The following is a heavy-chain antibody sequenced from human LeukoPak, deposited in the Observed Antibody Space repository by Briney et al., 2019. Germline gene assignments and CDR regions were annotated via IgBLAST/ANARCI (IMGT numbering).Heavy chain of an antibody. CDR2: IYYSGST. J-gene: IGHJ4*02. CDR1: GGSISSYY. D-gene: IGHD5-18*01. Sequence: SETLSLTCTVSGGSISSYYWSWIRQPPGKGLEWIGSIYYSGSTNYNPSLKSRVTISVDTSKNQFSLKLSSVTAADTAVYYCASRGYSYGPVNYWGQGTLVTVSS. V-gene: IGHV4-59*08. CDR3: ASRGYSYGPVNY.